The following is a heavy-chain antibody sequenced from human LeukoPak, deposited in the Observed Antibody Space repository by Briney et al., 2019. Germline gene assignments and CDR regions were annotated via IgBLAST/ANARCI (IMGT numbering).Heavy chain of an antibody. V-gene: IGHV3-74*01. D-gene: IGHD1-7*01. Sequence: GGSLRLSCATSGLTFRTTWMHWVRQAPGKGRMWVSRMNGEGTTIDYADSVKGRFTVSRDYAKNTLFLQMNNLRTEDTALYFCATARNFRFEYWGQGSLVIVSA. CDR1: GLTFRTTW. CDR2: MNGEGTTI. CDR3: ATARNFRFEY. J-gene: IGHJ4*02.